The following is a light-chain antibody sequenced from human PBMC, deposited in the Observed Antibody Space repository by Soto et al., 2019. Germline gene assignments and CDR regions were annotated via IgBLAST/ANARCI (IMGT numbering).Light chain of an antibody. V-gene: IGKV3-11*01. Sequence: IVLTQSQATLSVSPGERAPLSCRASQSVSSYLAWYQQKPGQAPRLLIYDASNRATGIPARFSGSGSGTDFTLTISSLEPEDFAVYYCQQRSNWPQLTFGGGTKVDI. CDR1: QSVSSY. CDR2: DAS. CDR3: QQRSNWPQLT. J-gene: IGKJ4*01.